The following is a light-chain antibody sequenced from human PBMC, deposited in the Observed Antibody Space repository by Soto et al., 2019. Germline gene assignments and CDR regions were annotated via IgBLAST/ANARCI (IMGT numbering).Light chain of an antibody. CDR1: HSDLGRYSL. V-gene: IGLV2-23*01. CDR3: CSYAGDYMFV. Sequence: HSARTQPASVCGSPGQSITISCTGTHSDLGRYSLVSWFQQHPGNVPKGMIDEGTKRTSGVLNRFSGSKSDNTASLTISGLQVEDEGDYYCCSYAGDYMFVFATETKVTV. J-gene: IGLJ1*01. CDR2: EGT.